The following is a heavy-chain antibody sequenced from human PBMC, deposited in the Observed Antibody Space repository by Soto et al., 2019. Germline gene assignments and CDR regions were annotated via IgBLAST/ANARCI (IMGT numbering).Heavy chain of an antibody. CDR1: GSTFSAFC. CDR2: ISRSGDIT. D-gene: IGHD2-15*01. V-gene: IGHV3-23*01. J-gene: IGHJ6*02. CDR3: AKGGFWVHYGMDV. Sequence: EVQLLESGGALAQPGGSLRLSCAASGSTFSAFCMNWVRQAPGKGLEWVSAISRSGDITYYADSVKGRFTISRDNSKNTLYLEINSLTGDDTAVYYCAKGGFWVHYGMDVWGQGPTVMLSS.